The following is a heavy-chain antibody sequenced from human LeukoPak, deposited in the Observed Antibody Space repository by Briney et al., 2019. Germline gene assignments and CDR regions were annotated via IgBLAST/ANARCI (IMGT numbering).Heavy chain of an antibody. CDR3: AREKIFNFWSGYYKSDDAFDI. D-gene: IGHD3-3*01. V-gene: IGHV3-11*04. CDR1: GFTFSDYY. CDR2: ISSSGSTI. J-gene: IGHJ3*02. Sequence: GGSLRLSCAASGFTFSDYYMCWIRQAPGKGLEWVSYISSSGSTIYYADSVKGRFTISRDNAKNSLYLQMNSLRAEDTAVYYCAREKIFNFWSGYYKSDDAFDIWGRGTMVTVSS.